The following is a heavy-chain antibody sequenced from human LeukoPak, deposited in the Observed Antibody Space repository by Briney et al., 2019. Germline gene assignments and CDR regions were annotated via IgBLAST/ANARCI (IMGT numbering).Heavy chain of an antibody. CDR3: AREFYYDSSGFGY. D-gene: IGHD3-22*01. Sequence: QAGGSLRLSCAASRFTFSSYGMHWVRQAPGKGLEWVAVIWYDGSNKYYADSVKGRFTISRDNSKNTLYLQMNSLRAEDTAVYYCAREFYYDSSGFGYWGQGTLVTVSS. V-gene: IGHV3-33*01. CDR1: RFTFSSYG. J-gene: IGHJ4*02. CDR2: IWYDGSNK.